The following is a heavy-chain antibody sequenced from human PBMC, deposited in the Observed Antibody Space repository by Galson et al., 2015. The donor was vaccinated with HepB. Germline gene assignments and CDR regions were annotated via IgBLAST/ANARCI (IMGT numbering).Heavy chain of an antibody. CDR2: ISYTGKYT. J-gene: IGHJ4*02. Sequence: SLRLSCAASGFSFSYFAMHWVRQAPGKGLDWVAVISYTGKYTNYADSGMGRLTISRDNSENTLYLQMTNVRIDDTAVYFCARAFDWCYPTATHYWGQGTLVTVSS. V-gene: IGHV3-30*04. CDR1: GFSFSYFA. CDR3: ARAFDWCYPTATHY. D-gene: IGHD2-8*01.